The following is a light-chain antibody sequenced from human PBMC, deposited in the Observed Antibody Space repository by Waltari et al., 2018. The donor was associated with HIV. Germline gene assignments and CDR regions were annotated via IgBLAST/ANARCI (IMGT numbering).Light chain of an antibody. V-gene: IGKV1-39*01. J-gene: IGKJ2*01. CDR2: STS. Sequence: DIQMTQSPSSLSASVRDRVTITCRASQRISTSLNWYQQKPGKAPKLLIYSTSALRSGVPSRFSASGSGTDFTLTISSLQPEDFATYYCQQSYSTPHTFGQGTNLEIK. CDR1: QRISTS. CDR3: QQSYSTPHT.